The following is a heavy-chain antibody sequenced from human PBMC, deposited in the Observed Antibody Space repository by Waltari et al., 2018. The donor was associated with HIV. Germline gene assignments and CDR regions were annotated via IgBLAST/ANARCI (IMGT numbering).Heavy chain of an antibody. CDR3: ARAAAGRVLDY. CDR1: VDYISIYY. J-gene: IGHJ4*02. Sequence: QVQLQESGPGLVKPSETLSLTCTVSVDYISIYYWTWIRQPPGKGLEWIGYTYPLGNTDYNPSLKSRVAISVDTSQSQFYLKLSSVTAADTAVYYCARAAAGRVLDYWGQGILVTVSS. D-gene: IGHD6-13*01. CDR2: TYPLGNT. V-gene: IGHV4-59*01.